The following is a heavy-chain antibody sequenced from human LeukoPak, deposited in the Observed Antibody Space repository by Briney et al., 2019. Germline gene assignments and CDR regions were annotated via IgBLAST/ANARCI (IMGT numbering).Heavy chain of an antibody. CDR1: GFTFSNYA. CDR3: VDFGVSWFDS. CDR2: VSGSGGNT. Sequence: PGGSLRLSCAASGFTFSNYAMSWVRQAPGKGLEWVSTVSGSGGNTFYADSVKGRFTISRDNSKNTLYLQMNSLRAEDTAVYYCVDFGVSWFDSWGQGPLVTVSS. D-gene: IGHD4-17*01. J-gene: IGHJ5*01. V-gene: IGHV3-23*01.